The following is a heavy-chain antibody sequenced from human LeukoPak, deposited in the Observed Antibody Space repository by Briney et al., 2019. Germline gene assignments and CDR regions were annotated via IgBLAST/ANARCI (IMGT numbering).Heavy chain of an antibody. Sequence: SGTLSLTCAVSGGSISSSNWWSWVRQPPGKGLEWIGEIYHSGSTNYNPSLKSRVTISVDKSKNKFSLKLSSVTAADTAVYYCASITYCSSTSCPTHFDYCGQGTLVTVSS. CDR1: GGSISSSNW. J-gene: IGHJ4*02. CDR2: IYHSGST. V-gene: IGHV4-4*02. CDR3: ASITYCSSTSCPTHFDY. D-gene: IGHD2-2*01.